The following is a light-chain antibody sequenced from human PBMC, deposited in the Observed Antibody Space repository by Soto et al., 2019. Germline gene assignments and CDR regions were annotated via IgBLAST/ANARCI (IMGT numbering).Light chain of an antibody. J-gene: IGKJ1*01. CDR3: QQYGSFPRT. CDR1: QSVSSSY. V-gene: IGKV3-20*01. CDR2: GAS. Sequence: EIVLTQSPGTLSLSPGERATLSCRASQSVSSSYLAWYQQKPGQAPRLLIYGASSRATGIPDRFSGSGSGTDFTLTISRLEPEDFAVYYCQQYGSFPRTFGQGTKVDNK.